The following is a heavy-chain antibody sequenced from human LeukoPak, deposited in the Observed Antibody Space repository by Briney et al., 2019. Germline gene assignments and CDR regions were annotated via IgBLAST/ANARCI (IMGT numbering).Heavy chain of an antibody. CDR3: ARDRQLLH. CDR2: IKQDASEK. V-gene: IGHV3-7*01. Sequence: PGGSLRLSCAAAGFTFSSYSMCWVRQAPGKGLEWVANIKQDASEKYYVDSVKGRFTISRDSAKNSLLLQMNSLRAEDTAVYYCARDRQLLHWGQGTLVTVSS. D-gene: IGHD2-15*01. J-gene: IGHJ4*02. CDR1: GFTFSSYS.